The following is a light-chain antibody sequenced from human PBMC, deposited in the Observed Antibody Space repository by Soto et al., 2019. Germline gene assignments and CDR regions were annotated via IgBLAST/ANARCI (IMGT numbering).Light chain of an antibody. V-gene: IGKV1-17*01. CDR3: QQSYSTPPET. CDR1: QGIRND. J-gene: IGKJ1*01. CDR2: TAS. Sequence: DIQMTQSPSSLSASVGDRVTITCRASQGIRNDLGWYQQKPGKAPKLLIYTASTLQSGVPSRFSGSGSGTDFTLTISSLQPEDFATYYCQQSYSTPPETFGQGTKVDI.